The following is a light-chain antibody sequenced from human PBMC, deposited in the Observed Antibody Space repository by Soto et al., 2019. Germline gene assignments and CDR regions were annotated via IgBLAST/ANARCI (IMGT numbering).Light chain of an antibody. CDR2: EVT. CDR1: SSDVGGYSY. J-gene: IGLJ3*02. CDR3: TSYAGDFWV. Sequence: QSALTQTPSASGSPGQSVTISCTGTSSDVGGYSYVSWYQQHPGKAPKLMIYEVTKRPSGVPDRFSGSKSGNTASLTVSGLHAEDEADYYCTSYAGDFWVFGGGTKLTVL. V-gene: IGLV2-8*01.